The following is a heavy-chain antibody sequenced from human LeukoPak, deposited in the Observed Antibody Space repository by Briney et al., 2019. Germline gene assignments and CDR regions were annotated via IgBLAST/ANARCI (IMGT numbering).Heavy chain of an antibody. CDR1: GGSISSYY. D-gene: IGHD6-13*01. Sequence: SETLSLTCTVSGGSISSYYWGWIRQPPGKGLEWIGYIYYSGSTNYNPSLKSRVTISVDTSNNQFSLKLSSVTAADTAVYYCARLTRYSSSWYDWFDPWGQGTLVTVSS. CDR3: ARLTRYSSSWYDWFDP. J-gene: IGHJ5*02. CDR2: IYYSGST. V-gene: IGHV4-59*08.